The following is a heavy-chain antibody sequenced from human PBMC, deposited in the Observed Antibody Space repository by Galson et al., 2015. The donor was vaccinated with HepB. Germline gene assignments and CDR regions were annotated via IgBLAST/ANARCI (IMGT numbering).Heavy chain of an antibody. V-gene: IGHV1-69*13. CDR3: ARDRYSAGWTIGLFNY. CDR1: GGSSSNHA. D-gene: IGHD6-19*01. J-gene: IGHJ4*02. CDR2: IIPFFGTT. Sequence: SVKASCKASGGSSSNHAISWVRQAPGQGLEWMGGIIPFFGTTNYAQKFQGRVTLTADESTSTAYMELRSLKSEDTAMYYCARDRYSAGWTIGLFNYWRQGSLVTVSS.